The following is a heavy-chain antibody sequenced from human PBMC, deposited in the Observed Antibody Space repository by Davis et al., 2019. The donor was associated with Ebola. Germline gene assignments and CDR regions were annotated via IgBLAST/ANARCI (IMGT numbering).Heavy chain of an antibody. V-gene: IGHV3-74*01. D-gene: IGHD7-27*01. J-gene: IGHJ3*02. CDR3: ARDLGMGRGVDAFDI. Sequence: GESLKISCAASGFTFSSYWMHWVRQAPGKGLVWVSRINSDGRTTAYADSVKGRFTISRDNAKNTLYLQMNTLRAEDTAVYYCARDLGMGRGVDAFDIWGQGTMVTVSS. CDR2: INSDGRTT. CDR1: GFTFSSYW.